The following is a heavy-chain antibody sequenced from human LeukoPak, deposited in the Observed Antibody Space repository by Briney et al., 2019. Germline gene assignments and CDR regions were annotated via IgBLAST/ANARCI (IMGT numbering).Heavy chain of an antibody. J-gene: IGHJ4*02. V-gene: IGHV4-30-4*01. CDR3: ARAVDSSGWPYPDY. CDR1: GGSISSGDYY. CDR2: TYYSGST. Sequence: PSQTLSLTCTVSGGSISSGDYYWSWIRQPPGQGLEWIGYTYYSGSTHYNPSLKSRVTISVDTSKNQFSLKLSSVTAADTAVYYCARAVDSSGWPYPDYWGQGTLVTVSS. D-gene: IGHD6-19*01.